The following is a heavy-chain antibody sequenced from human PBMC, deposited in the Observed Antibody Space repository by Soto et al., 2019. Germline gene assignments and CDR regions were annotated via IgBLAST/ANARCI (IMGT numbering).Heavy chain of an antibody. CDR1: RYSLTSKY. CDR3: ARAPPDIVVGGDYFYYYYMDV. J-gene: IGHJ6*03. Sequence: ASVKVSCKASRYSLTSKYMHSVRQAPKQGLEWMGIINPSGGSTSYAQKFQGRVTMTRDTSTSTVYMELSSLRSEDTAVYYCARAPPDIVVGGDYFYYYYMDVWGKGTTVTVSS. D-gene: IGHD2-2*01. V-gene: IGHV1-46*03. CDR2: INPSGGST.